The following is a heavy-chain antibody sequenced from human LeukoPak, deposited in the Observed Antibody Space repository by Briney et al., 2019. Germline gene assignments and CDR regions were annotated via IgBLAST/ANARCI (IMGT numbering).Heavy chain of an antibody. J-gene: IGHJ4*02. CDR3: ARGRSNDYVWGSYRDPGYYFDY. D-gene: IGHD3-16*02. CDR1: GYTFTSYD. Sequence: APVKVSCKASGYTFTSYDINWVRQATGQGLEWMGWMNPNSGNTGYAQKFQGRVTITRNTSISTAYMELGSLRSEDTAVYYCARGRSNDYVWGSYRDPGYYFDYWGQGTLVTVSS. V-gene: IGHV1-8*03. CDR2: MNPNSGNT.